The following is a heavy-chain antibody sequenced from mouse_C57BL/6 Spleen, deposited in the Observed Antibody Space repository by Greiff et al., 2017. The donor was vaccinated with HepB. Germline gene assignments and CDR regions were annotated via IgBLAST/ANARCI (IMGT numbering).Heavy chain of an antibody. Sequence: QVQLQQPGTELVKPGASVKLSCKASGYTFTSYWLHWVKQRPGQGLEWIGNINPSNGGTNYNEKFKSKATLTVDKSSSTAYMQLSSLTYEDSAVYYSAKGYGSSYLTWYFDVWGTGTTVTVSS. CDR1: GYTFTSYW. CDR2: INPSNGGT. J-gene: IGHJ1*03. CDR3: AKGYGSSYLTWYFDV. V-gene: IGHV1-53*01. D-gene: IGHD1-1*01.